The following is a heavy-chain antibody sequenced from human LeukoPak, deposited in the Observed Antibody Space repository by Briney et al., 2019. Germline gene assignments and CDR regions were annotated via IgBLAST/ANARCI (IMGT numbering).Heavy chain of an antibody. CDR3: AKYDYYDSSGYFYAGD. CDR1: GDSISSGGYY. J-gene: IGHJ4*02. D-gene: IGHD3-22*01. V-gene: IGHV4-31*03. CDR2: IYYSGNT. Sequence: PSETLSLTCTVSGDSISSGGYYWSWIRQRPGEGLEWIGYIYYSGNTYYTPSLKSRVTISLDTSKNQFSLKPSFVTAADTAVYYCAKYDYYDSSGYFYAGDWGQGTLVTVSS.